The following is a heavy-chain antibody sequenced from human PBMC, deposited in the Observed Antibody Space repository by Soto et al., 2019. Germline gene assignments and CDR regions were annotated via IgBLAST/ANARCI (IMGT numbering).Heavy chain of an antibody. D-gene: IGHD3-16*01. V-gene: IGHV2-5*01. CDR2: IYWNDDK. Sequence: QITVKESGPTLVKPTETLTLTCSVSGFSLSARGVGVSWIRQPPGKTLEWLAIIYWNDDKTYSPSLESRLTITKDTAENQVVLKMTNMDPVDTATYFCAHSPWGAAPDYWGQGTVVTVSS. CDR1: GFSLSARGVG. CDR3: AHSPWGAAPDY. J-gene: IGHJ4*02.